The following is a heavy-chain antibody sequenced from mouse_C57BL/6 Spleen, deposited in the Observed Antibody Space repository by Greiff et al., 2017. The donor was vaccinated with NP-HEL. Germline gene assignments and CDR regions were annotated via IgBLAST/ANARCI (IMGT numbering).Heavy chain of an antibody. V-gene: IGHV1-26*01. J-gene: IGHJ3*01. D-gene: IGHD2-3*01. Sequence: EVQLQQSGPELVKPGASVKISCKASGYTFTDYYMNWVKQSHGKSLEWIGDINPNNGGTSYNQKFKGKATLTVDKSSSTAYMELRSLTSEDSAVYYCARRYDGYYLAYWGQGTLVTVSA. CDR3: ARRYDGYYLAY. CDR2: INPNNGGT. CDR1: GYTFTDYY.